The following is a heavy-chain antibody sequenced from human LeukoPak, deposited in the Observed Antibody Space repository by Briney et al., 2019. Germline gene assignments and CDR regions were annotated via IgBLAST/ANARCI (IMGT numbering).Heavy chain of an antibody. CDR1: GYSISSGYY. Sequence: SETLSLNCTVSGYSISSGYYWGWIRQPPGKGLEWIGSIYHIGSTYYNPSLKSRVTISVDTSKNQFSLKLTSVTAADTAVYYCARKTTMTTDYWGQGTLVTVSS. J-gene: IGHJ4*02. D-gene: IGHD4-17*01. CDR3: ARKTTMTTDY. CDR2: IYHIGST. V-gene: IGHV4-38-2*02.